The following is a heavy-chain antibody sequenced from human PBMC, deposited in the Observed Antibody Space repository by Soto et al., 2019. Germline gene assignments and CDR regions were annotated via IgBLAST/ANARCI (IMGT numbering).Heavy chain of an antibody. CDR3: AKDRERYCSGGSCYSPDY. Sequence: QVQLVESGGGVVQPGRSLRLSCAASGFTFSSYGMHWVRQAPGKGLEWVAVISYDGSNKYYADSVKGRFTISRDNSKNTLYVQMNSQRAEDTAVYYSAKDRERYCSGGSCYSPDYWGQGTLVAVSS. CDR1: GFTFSSYG. D-gene: IGHD2-15*01. V-gene: IGHV3-30*18. J-gene: IGHJ4*02. CDR2: ISYDGSNK.